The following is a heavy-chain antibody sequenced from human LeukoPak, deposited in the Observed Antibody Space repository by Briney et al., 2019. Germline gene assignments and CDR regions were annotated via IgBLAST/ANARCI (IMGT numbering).Heavy chain of an antibody. J-gene: IGHJ5*02. CDR2: IYYSGGT. Sequence: SQTLSLTCTVSGDSMSSGDYYWSWIRQPPGKGLEWIGYIYYSGGTNYNPSLKSRVTISVDTSKNQFSLKLNSVTAADTAVYYCARAKSVPGWNWFDPWGQGTLVTVSS. CDR1: GDSMSSGDYY. CDR3: ARAKSVPGWNWFDP. D-gene: IGHD1-1*01. V-gene: IGHV4-61*08.